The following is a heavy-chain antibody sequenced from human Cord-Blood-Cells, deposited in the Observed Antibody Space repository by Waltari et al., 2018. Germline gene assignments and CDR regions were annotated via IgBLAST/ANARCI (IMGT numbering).Heavy chain of an antibody. CDR1: GYTFTSYD. V-gene: IGHV1-8*03. D-gene: IGHD3-16*02. CDR3: ARGPPIRLGELSWDY. Sequence: QVQLVQSGAEVKKPGASVKVSCKASGYTFTSYDINWVRQATGQGLEWMGWRNPYRGNAGHQPKFQGRVTINVNTPVRTAYMELSSLRSEDTAVYYCARGPPIRLGELSWDYWGQGTLVTVSS. J-gene: IGHJ4*02. CDR2: RNPYRGNA.